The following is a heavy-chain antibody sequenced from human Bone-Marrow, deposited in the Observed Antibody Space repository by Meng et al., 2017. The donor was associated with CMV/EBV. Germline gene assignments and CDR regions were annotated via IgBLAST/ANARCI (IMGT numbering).Heavy chain of an antibody. J-gene: IGHJ6*01. CDR2: IYYSGST. CDR3: ARRRHYYGMDV. D-gene: IGHD6-25*01. V-gene: IGHV4-39*01. Sequence: GSLRLSCTVSGGSISSSSYYWGWIRQPPGKGLEWIGSIYYSGSTYYNPSLKSRVTISVDTSKNQFSLKLSSVTAADTAVYYCARRRHYYGMDVWGQGTTVNGAS. CDR1: GGSISSSSYY.